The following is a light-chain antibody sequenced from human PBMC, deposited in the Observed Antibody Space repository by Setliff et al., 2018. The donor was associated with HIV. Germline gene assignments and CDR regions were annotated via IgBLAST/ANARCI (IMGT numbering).Light chain of an antibody. CDR2: SNN. CDR3: APWDDSLNVWV. V-gene: IGLV1-44*01. Sequence: QSVLTQPASVSGTPGQRVTISCSGSSSNIGSNPVNWYQQFPGTAPKLLIYSNNQRPSGVPDRFSGSKSGTSASLAISGLQSEDEADYYCAPWDDSLNVWVFGGGTK. CDR1: SSNIGSNP. J-gene: IGLJ3*02.